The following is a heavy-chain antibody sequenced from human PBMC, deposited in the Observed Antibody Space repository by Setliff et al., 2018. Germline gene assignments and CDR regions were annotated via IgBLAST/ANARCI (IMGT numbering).Heavy chain of an antibody. D-gene: IGHD4-17*01. CDR3: SRDLQGSGDYVVDY. V-gene: IGHV3-7*01. Sequence: GGSLRLSCAASGFTFSAHYMDWLRQAPGKGLEWVADIKQDGSTKYYLDSVKGRFTISRDNAENSLTLQMNSLRVEDTAVYYCSRDLQGSGDYVVDYWGQGTLVTVSS. J-gene: IGHJ4*02. CDR1: GFTFSAHY. CDR2: IKQDGSTK.